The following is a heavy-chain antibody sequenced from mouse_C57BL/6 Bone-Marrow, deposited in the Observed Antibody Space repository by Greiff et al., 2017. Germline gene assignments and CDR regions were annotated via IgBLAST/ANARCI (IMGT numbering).Heavy chain of an antibody. CDR2: IYPGSGNT. CDR1: GYTFTDSY. Sequence: VQLQQSGAELVRPGASVKLSCKASGYTFTDSYINWVKQRPGQGLEWIARIYPGSGNTYYNEKFKGKATLTAEKSSSTAYMQLSSLTSEDAAVYFCARSRRFAYWGQGTLVTVSA. V-gene: IGHV1-76*01. CDR3: ARSRRFAY. J-gene: IGHJ3*01.